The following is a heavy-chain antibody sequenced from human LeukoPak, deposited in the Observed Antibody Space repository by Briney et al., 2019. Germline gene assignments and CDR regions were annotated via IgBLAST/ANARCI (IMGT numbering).Heavy chain of an antibody. Sequence: ASVKVSCKASGYTFTSYDINWVRQATGQGLEWMGWRNPNSGNTGYAQKFQGRVTMTRNTSISTAYMELSSLRSEDTAVYYSARGTRYYSTRRCSRRVYHYYYLDVWGKGTTVTVSS. CDR2: RNPNSGNT. D-gene: IGHD2/OR15-2a*01. V-gene: IGHV1-8*01. CDR3: ARGTRYYSTRRCSRRVYHYYYLDV. CDR1: GYTFTSYD. J-gene: IGHJ6*03.